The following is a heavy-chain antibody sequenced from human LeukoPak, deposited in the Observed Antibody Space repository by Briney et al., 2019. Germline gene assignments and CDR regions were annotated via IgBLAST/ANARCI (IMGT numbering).Heavy chain of an antibody. CDR2: IYYSGST. Sequence: SETLSLTCTVSGGSISSYYWSWIRQPPGKGLEWIGYIYYSGSTNYNPSLKSRVTISVDTSENQFSLKLSSVTAADTAVYYCARDLRGMVDYWGQGTLVTVSS. CDR3: ARDLRGMVDY. D-gene: IGHD3-16*01. J-gene: IGHJ4*02. CDR1: GGSISSYY. V-gene: IGHV4-59*12.